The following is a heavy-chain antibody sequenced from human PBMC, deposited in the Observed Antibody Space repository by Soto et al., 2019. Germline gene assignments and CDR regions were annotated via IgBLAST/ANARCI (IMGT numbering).Heavy chain of an antibody. CDR3: ARTYYYDSSGKDGPFDY. V-gene: IGHV1-3*01. Sequence: QVQLVQSGAEVKKPGASVKVSCKASGYTFTSYAMHWVRQAPGQRLEWMGWINAGNGNTKYSQKFQGRVTITRDTSASTAYMELSSLRSEDTAVYSCARTYYYDSSGKDGPFDYWGQGTLVTVSS. J-gene: IGHJ4*02. CDR1: GYTFTSYA. D-gene: IGHD3-22*01. CDR2: INAGNGNT.